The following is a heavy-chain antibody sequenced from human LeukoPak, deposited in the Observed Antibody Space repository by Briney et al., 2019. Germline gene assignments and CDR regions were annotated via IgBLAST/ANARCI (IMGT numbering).Heavy chain of an antibody. CDR1: GFTFSSSV. CDR2: ISGSGGNT. CDR3: AKDPPSVVANAFHI. V-gene: IGHV3-23*01. J-gene: IGHJ3*02. Sequence: GGSLRLSCAASGFTFSSSVMTWVRQAPGKGLEWVSTISGSGGNTYYADSVKGRFTISRDNSKNTLYLEMDSVRADDTAVYSCAKDPPSVVANAFHIWGQGTMVTVSS. D-gene: IGHD5-12*01.